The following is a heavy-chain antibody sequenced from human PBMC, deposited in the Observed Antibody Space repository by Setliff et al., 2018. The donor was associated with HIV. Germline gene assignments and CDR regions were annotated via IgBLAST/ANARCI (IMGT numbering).Heavy chain of an antibody. J-gene: IGHJ3*02. V-gene: IGHV4-61*09. CDR3: ARRESYYDILTGPAFDAFDI. CDR1: GGSISSRSYY. Sequence: SETLSLTCSVSGGSISSRSYYWSWIRQPAGKGLEWIGHIHTSGDTDYSPSLNSCVTISIDTSKKQFSLKLSSVTAADTAMYYCARRESYYDILTGPAFDAFDIWGQGTMVTVSS. D-gene: IGHD3-9*01. CDR2: IHTSGDT.